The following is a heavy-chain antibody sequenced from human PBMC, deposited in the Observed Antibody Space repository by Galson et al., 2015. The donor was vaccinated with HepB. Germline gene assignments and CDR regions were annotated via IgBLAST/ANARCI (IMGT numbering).Heavy chain of an antibody. CDR3: ARSMAARPRRHDAFDI. J-gene: IGHJ3*02. V-gene: IGHV3-48*02. D-gene: IGHD6-6*01. CDR1: GFTFSSYS. CDR2: ISSSSSTI. Sequence: SLRLSCAASGFTFSSYSMNWVRQAPGKGLEWVSYISSSSSTIYYADSVKGRFTFSRDNAKNSLYLQMNSLRDEDTAVYYCARSMAARPRRHDAFDIWGQGTMVTVSS.